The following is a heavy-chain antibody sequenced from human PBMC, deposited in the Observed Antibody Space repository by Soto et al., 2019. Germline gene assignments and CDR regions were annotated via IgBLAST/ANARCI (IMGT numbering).Heavy chain of an antibody. V-gene: IGHV1-69*01. D-gene: IGHD5-18*01. CDR3: ASDNRLIVDTAMDPEDY. CDR1: GGTFSSYA. CDR2: IIPIFGTA. Sequence: QVQLVQSGAEVKKPGSSVKVSCKASGGTFSSYAISWVRQAPGQGLEWMGGIIPIFGTANYAQKFQGRVTITADESTSTAYMELSSLRSEDTAVYYCASDNRLIVDTAMDPEDYWGQGTLVTVSS. J-gene: IGHJ4*02.